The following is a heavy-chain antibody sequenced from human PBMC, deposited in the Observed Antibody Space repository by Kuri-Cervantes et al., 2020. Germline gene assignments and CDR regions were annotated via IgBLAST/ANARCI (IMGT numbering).Heavy chain of an antibody. Sequence: GGSLRLSCAASGFTFSSYSMNWVRQAPGKGLEWVSSISSSSSYIYYADSVKGRFTISRDSAKNSLYLQMNSLRAEDTAVYYCARVKSHGDYYYYYYMDVWGKGTTVTVSS. CDR2: ISSSSSYI. CDR3: ARVKSHGDYYYYYYMDV. V-gene: IGHV3-21*01. J-gene: IGHJ6*03. D-gene: IGHD4-17*01. CDR1: GFTFSSYS.